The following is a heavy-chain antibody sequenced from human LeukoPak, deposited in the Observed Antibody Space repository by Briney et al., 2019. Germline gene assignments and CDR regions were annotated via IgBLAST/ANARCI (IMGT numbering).Heavy chain of an antibody. D-gene: IGHD3-22*01. CDR3: ARLNYYDISGLPGDY. J-gene: IGHJ4*02. CDR1: GGSISSYY. V-gene: IGHV4-59*05. CDR2: IYYSGST. Sequence: PSETLSLTCTVSGGSISSYYWSWIRQPPGKGLEWIGSIYYSGSTYYNPSLKSRVTISVDTSKNQFSLKLSSVTAADTAVYYCARLNYYDISGLPGDYWGQGTLVTVSS.